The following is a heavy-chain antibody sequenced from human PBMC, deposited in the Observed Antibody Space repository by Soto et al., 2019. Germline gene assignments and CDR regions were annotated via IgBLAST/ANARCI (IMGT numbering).Heavy chain of an antibody. CDR3: ARARGSYYYYYGMDV. D-gene: IGHD3-10*01. V-gene: IGHV1-69*13. CDR2: IIPIFGTA. CDR1: GGTLSRYA. J-gene: IGHJ6*02. Sequence: GAPVEGSCQGSGGTLSRYAISWGRQAPGQGLEWMGGIIPIFGTANYAQKFQGRVTITADESTSTAYMELSSLRSEDTAVYYCARARGSYYYYYGMDVWGQGTTVTVSS.